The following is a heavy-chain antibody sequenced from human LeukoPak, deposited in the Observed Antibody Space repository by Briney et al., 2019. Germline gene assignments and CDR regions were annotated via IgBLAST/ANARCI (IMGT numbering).Heavy chain of an antibody. CDR2: ISGSGGST. V-gene: IGHV3-23*01. J-gene: IGHJ4*02. Sequence: PGGSLRLSCAASGFTFSSYAMSWVRQAPGKGLDWVSAISGSGGSTYYADSVKGRFTISRDNSKNTLYLQMNSLRAEDTAVYYCANFRYNWNDGGLWGQGTLVTVSS. CDR1: GFTFSSYA. D-gene: IGHD1-20*01. CDR3: ANFRYNWNDGGL.